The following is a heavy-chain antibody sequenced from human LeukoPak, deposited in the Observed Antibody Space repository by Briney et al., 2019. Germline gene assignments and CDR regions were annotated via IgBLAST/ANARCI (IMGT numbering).Heavy chain of an antibody. Sequence: ASVKVSCKASGYSFTGYYIHWVRQAPGQGLEWMGWINPKSGGTDSAEKFGGRVTMSRDTSVRTSHLEVRRLKSDDTAVYYCTRETGANYDPGAFDVWGQGTMVTVSS. D-gene: IGHD3-3*01. V-gene: IGHV1-2*02. CDR3: TRETGANYDPGAFDV. CDR2: INPKSGGT. CDR1: GYSFTGYY. J-gene: IGHJ3*01.